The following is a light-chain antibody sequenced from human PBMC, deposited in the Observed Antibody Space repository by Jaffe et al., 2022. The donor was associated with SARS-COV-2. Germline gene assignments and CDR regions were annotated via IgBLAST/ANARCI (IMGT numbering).Light chain of an antibody. Sequence: EIVMTQSPDTLSVSPGERATLSCRASQSVSSNLAWYQQKPGQAPRLLIYGASTRATGIPARFSGSGSGTEFTLTISSLQSEDFAVYYCQQYKNWLWTFGQGTKVEIK. J-gene: IGKJ1*01. V-gene: IGKV3-15*01. CDR1: QSVSSN. CDR2: GAS. CDR3: QQYKNWLWT.